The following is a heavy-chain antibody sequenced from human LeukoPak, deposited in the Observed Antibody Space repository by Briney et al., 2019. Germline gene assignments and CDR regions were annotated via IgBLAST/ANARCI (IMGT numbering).Heavy chain of an antibody. J-gene: IGHJ6*03. CDR1: GITFSNSA. V-gene: IGHV3-48*01. Sequence: PGGSLRLSCVPSGITFSNSALNWVRQAPGKGLEWVSYISSSSSTIYYADSVKGRFTISRDNAKNSLYLQMNSLRAEDTAVYYCARVSYGDYPTNYMDVWGKGTTVTVSS. D-gene: IGHD4-17*01. CDR2: ISSSSSTI. CDR3: ARVSYGDYPTNYMDV.